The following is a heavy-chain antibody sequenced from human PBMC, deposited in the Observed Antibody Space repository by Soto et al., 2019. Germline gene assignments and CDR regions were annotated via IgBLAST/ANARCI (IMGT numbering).Heavy chain of an antibody. CDR2: IIPIFGTA. D-gene: IGHD2-2*01. Sequence: QVQLVQSGAEVKKPGSSVKVSCKASGGTFSSYAISWVRQAPGQGLEWMGGIIPIFGTANYAQKFQGRVTITADDSXXTXYXXLSSLRSEDTAVYYCASHIVLVPAAQDYYYYGMDVWGQGTTVTVSS. CDR1: GGTFSSYA. J-gene: IGHJ6*02. CDR3: ASHIVLVPAAQDYYYYGMDV. V-gene: IGHV1-69*12.